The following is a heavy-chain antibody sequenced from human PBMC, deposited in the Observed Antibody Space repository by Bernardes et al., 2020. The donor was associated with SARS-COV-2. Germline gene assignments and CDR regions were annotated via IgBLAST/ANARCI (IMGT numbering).Heavy chain of an antibody. Sequence: GSLKLSCSGSGFTFSSYSMNWVRQAPGKGLEWVSHISSSGSTIYYTASVKGRFTISRDNTKNSLYLQMNSLRVEDTAVYYCARGDGDYVGPVRYWGQGTLVTVSS. V-gene: IGHV3-48*04. CDR1: GFTFSSYS. J-gene: IGHJ4*02. D-gene: IGHD4-17*01. CDR2: ISSSGSTI. CDR3: ARGDGDYVGPVRY.